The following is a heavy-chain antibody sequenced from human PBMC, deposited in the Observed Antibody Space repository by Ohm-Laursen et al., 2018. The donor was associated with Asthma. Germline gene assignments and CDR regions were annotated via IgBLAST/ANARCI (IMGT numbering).Heavy chain of an antibody. CDR1: GFTFRSYA. V-gene: IGHV3-30-3*01. J-gene: IGHJ4*02. CDR2: GGSYYDGGLK. D-gene: IGHD3-3*01. Sequence: SLRLSCAASGFTFRSYAMHWVRQAPGKGLEWVAVGGSYYDGGLKYYADSVNGRFTVSRDDSKNTLYLQMNSLRPDDTAVYCCARDVMEWYLPAFDFWGQGTLVTVSS. CDR3: ARDVMEWYLPAFDF.